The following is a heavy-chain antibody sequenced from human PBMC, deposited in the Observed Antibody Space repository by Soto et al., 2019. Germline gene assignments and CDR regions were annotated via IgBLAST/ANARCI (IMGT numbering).Heavy chain of an antibody. Sequence: QVQLQESGPGLVKASETLSLTCTVSGGSISSYYWSWIRQPPGKGLEWIGFISHSGSTSYNPSLQSRVTISVDTSKNQLSLKLTSVTAADTAVYYCARYGGTYYVYWGQGTLVTVSS. V-gene: IGHV4-59*01. J-gene: IGHJ4*02. CDR2: ISHSGST. CDR3: ARYGGTYYVY. D-gene: IGHD1-26*01. CDR1: GGSISSYY.